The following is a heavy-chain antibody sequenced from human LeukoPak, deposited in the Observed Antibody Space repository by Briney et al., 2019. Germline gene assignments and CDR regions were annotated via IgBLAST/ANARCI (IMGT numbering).Heavy chain of an antibody. CDR2: ISSSGAYT. J-gene: IGHJ4*02. CDR1: GFTFTSYA. CDR3: AKDRWVQGVILTLDY. D-gene: IGHD3-10*01. Sequence: PGGSLRLSCAASGFTFTSYALSWVRQAPGKGLEWVSGISSSGAYTYYADSVKGRFTISRDNSKNTLYLQMNSLRAEDTAVYYCAKDRWVQGVILTLDYWGQGTLVTVSS. V-gene: IGHV3-23*01.